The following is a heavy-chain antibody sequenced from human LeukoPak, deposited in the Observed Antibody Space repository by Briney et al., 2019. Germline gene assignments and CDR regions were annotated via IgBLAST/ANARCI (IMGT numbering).Heavy chain of an antibody. Sequence: ASVKVSCKVSGYTLTELSMHWVRQAPGKGLEWTGGFDPEDGETIYAQKFQGRVTMTEDTSTDTAYMELSSLRSEDTAVYYCATGPGVVVTRIDYWGQGTLVTVSS. CDR1: GYTLTELS. D-gene: IGHD2-21*02. V-gene: IGHV1-24*01. CDR3: ATGPGVVVTRIDY. CDR2: FDPEDGET. J-gene: IGHJ4*02.